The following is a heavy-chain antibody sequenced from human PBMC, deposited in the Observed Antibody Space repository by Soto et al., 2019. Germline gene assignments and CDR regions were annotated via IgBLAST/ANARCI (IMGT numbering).Heavy chain of an antibody. CDR1: GDSISSSRYY. Sequence: SETLSLTCTVSGDSISSSRYYWGWVRQPPGKGLEWIGSIYHRGSTYYSPSLKSRVTISVDTSKNQFSLKLSSVTAADTAVYYCARGPELLWFGGRYYYYGMDVWGQGTTVTVSS. D-gene: IGHD3-10*01. CDR2: IYHRGST. J-gene: IGHJ6*02. CDR3: ARGPELLWFGGRYYYYGMDV. V-gene: IGHV4-39*01.